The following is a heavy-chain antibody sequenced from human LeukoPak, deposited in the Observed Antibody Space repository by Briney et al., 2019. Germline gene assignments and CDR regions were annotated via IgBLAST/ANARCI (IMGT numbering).Heavy chain of an antibody. V-gene: IGHV1-24*01. Sequence: ASVKVSCKVSGYTLTELSMHWVRQAPGKGLEWMGGFDPEDGETIYAQKFQGRVTMTEDTSTDTAYMELSSLRSEDTAVYYCATSQPPLIVVVPAAIFEGVDYYYGMDVWGQGTTVTVSS. D-gene: IGHD2-2*01. J-gene: IGHJ6*02. CDR1: GYTLTELS. CDR2: FDPEDGET. CDR3: ATSQPPLIVVVPAAIFEGVDYYYGMDV.